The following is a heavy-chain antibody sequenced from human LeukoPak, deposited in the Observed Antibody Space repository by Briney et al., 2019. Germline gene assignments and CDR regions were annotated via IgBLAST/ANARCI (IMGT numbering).Heavy chain of an antibody. CDR3: AKAGIVATMNADWFDP. J-gene: IGHJ5*02. V-gene: IGHV1-8*01. D-gene: IGHD5-12*01. CDR2: MNPKSGNT. CDR1: GYTFTSYE. Sequence: ASVKVSCKASGYTFTSYEINWVRQATGQGLEWMGWMNPKSGNTAYAQKFQGRATMTRDTSISTAYTELSSLRSEDTAVYYCAKAGIVATMNADWFDPWGQGTLVIVSS.